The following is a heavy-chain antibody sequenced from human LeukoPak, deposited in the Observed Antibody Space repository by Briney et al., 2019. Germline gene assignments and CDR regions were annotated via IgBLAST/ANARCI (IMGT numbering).Heavy chain of an antibody. J-gene: IGHJ4*02. V-gene: IGHV3-48*02. Sequence: PAGTVCFTCATYGFSCTAYTMNWVRQGQGKGLEWISTFRTTAEGAKYAYYANSVKGRVTISRDDGENTLYLHMNSLRDDDTAVYQGEEGIRYAFDYWGQGILVTVSS. CDR1: GFSCTAYT. CDR3: EEGIRYAFDY. CDR2: FRTTAEGAKYA. D-gene: IGHD3-9*01.